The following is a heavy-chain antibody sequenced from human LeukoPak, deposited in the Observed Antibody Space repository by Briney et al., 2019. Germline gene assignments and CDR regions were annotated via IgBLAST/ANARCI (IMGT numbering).Heavy chain of an antibody. Sequence: GGSLRLSCAASGFIVSGDFMSWVRQAPGKGLEWVAVMYSDGSTYYADSVKGRFTISRDNSKNTLYLQMNSLKTEDTAVYYCTTEPDNYYDSSGYYYVFDYWGQGTLVTVSS. CDR1: GFIVSGDF. D-gene: IGHD3-22*01. CDR2: MYSDGST. V-gene: IGHV3-53*01. CDR3: TTEPDNYYDSSGYYYVFDY. J-gene: IGHJ4*02.